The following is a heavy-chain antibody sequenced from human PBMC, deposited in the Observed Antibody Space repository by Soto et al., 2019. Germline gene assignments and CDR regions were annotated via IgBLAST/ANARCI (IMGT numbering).Heavy chain of an antibody. CDR3: AKDHGSGWYEDFES. D-gene: IGHD6-19*01. CDR1: GYTFIAYH. V-gene: IGHV1-2*02. Sequence: QVQLVQSGAEAKKPGASVKVSCKASGYTFIAYHIHWLRQAPGQGLEWMGWINPNSGGTNYAQEFQDRVTMTRDTSISTAYMELSRLTSDDTAMYYCAKDHGSGWYEDFESWGQGTLVTVSP. J-gene: IGHJ4*02. CDR2: INPNSGGT.